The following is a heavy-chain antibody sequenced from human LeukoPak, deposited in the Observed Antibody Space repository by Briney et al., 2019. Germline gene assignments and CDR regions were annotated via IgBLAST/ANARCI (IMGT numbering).Heavy chain of an antibody. CDR2: ISSSGSTI. CDR1: GFTFSSYE. V-gene: IGHV3-48*03. D-gene: IGHD3-22*01. CDR3: ARIYDSSDY. J-gene: IGHJ4*02. Sequence: PGGSLRLSCAASGFTFSSYEMNWVRQAPGKGLEWVSYISSSGSTIYYADSVKGRFTISRHNAKNSLYLQMNSLRAEDTAVYYCARIYDSSDYWGQGTLVTVSS.